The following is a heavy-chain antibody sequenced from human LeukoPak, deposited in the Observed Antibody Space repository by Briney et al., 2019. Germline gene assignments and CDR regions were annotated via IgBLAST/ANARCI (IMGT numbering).Heavy chain of an antibody. CDR2: IYYSGST. J-gene: IGHJ4*02. CDR3: ARGPKDCSGGSCYLLDY. Sequence: PSETLSLTCTVSGGSISSYYWTWIRQPPGKGLEWIGYIYYSGSTNYNPSLKSRVTISVDTSKNQFSLKLSSVTAADTAVYYCARGPKDCSGGSCYLLDYWGQGTLVTVSS. D-gene: IGHD2-15*01. CDR1: GGSISSYY. V-gene: IGHV4-59*01.